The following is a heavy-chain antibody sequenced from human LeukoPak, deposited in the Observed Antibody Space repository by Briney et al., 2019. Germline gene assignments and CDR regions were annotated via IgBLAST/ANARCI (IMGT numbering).Heavy chain of an antibody. CDR3: ARDMAMRRYYYMDV. CDR1: GFTFSKYW. J-gene: IGHJ6*03. Sequence: GGSLRLSCAASGFTFSKYWMLWVRQAPGKGLESVSRINTDGTVTTYADSVKGRFTVSRDNADNTMFLQMNSVRAEDTAVYYCARDMAMRRYYYMDVWGKGTTVTVSS. CDR2: INTDGTVT. D-gene: IGHD3-10*01. V-gene: IGHV3-74*01.